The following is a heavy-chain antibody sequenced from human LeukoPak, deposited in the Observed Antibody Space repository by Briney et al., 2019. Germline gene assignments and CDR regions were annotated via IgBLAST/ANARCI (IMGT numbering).Heavy chain of an antibody. CDR3: ATVGYCSNGVCYGFDY. CDR2: VKSKTDGGTT. CDR1: GFTFSNAW. Sequence: PGGSLRLSCAASGFTFSNAWMNWVRQAPGQGLEWVGRVKSKTDGGTTDYAEPVKGRFTISRDDSKNTLYLQMNGLKTEDTALYYCATVGYCSNGVCYGFDYWGQGTLVTVSS. V-gene: IGHV3-15*01. D-gene: IGHD2-8*01. J-gene: IGHJ4*02.